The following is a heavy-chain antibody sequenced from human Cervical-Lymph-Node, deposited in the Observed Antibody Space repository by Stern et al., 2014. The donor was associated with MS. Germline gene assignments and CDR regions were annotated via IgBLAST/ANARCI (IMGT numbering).Heavy chain of an antibody. CDR2: INPTGGST. Sequence: VQLVESGAEVKKPGASVKVSCKASGYTFTTYYMHWVRQAPGQGLEWMGIINPTGGSTIYAQKFQGRVAMTRDPSTSTVYMELSSLRSEDTAVYYCARRGSYGDYVSDYLDYWGQGTLVSVSS. CDR1: GYTFTTYY. V-gene: IGHV1-46*03. J-gene: IGHJ4*02. CDR3: ARRGSYGDYVSDYLDY. D-gene: IGHD4-17*01.